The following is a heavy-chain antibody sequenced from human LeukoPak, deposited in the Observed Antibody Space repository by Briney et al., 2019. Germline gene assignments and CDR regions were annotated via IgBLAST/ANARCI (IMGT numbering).Heavy chain of an antibody. CDR3: ARDSVYGDPYFGY. J-gene: IGHJ4*02. CDR2: IYYSGST. V-gene: IGHV4-39*07. D-gene: IGHD5/OR15-5a*01. Sequence: PSETLSLTCTVSGGSISSSSYYWGWIRQPPGKGLEWIGSIYYSGSTYYNPSLKSRITISVDTSKNQFSLKLSSVTAADTAVYYCARDSVYGDPYFGYWGQGTLVTVSS. CDR1: GGSISSSSYY.